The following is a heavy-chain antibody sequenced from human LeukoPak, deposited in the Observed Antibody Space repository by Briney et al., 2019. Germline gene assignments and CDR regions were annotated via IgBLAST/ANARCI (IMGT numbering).Heavy chain of an antibody. CDR1: GGSISSGGYY. V-gene: IGHV4-31*03. CDR2: IYYSGST. D-gene: IGHD6-6*01. CDR3: ARESALDGMDV. J-gene: IGHJ6*02. Sequence: SQTLSLTCTVSGGSISSGGYYWSWIRQPPGKGLEWIGYIYYSGSTYYNPSLKSRVTISVDTSKNQFSLKLSSVTAADTAVYYCARESALDGMDVWGQGTTVTVSS.